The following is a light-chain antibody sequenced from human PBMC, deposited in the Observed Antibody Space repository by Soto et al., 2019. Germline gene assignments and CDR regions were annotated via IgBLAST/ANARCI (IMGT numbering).Light chain of an antibody. CDR1: QSVSSY. J-gene: IGKJ5*01. V-gene: IGKV3-11*01. CDR3: QQYNNWPG. Sequence: EIVLTQSPATLSLSPGERATLSCRASQSVSSYLAWYQQKPGQAPRLLIYDASNRATGIPARFSGSGSGTDFTLTISSLEPEDFAVYYCQQYNNWPGFGQGTRLEIK. CDR2: DAS.